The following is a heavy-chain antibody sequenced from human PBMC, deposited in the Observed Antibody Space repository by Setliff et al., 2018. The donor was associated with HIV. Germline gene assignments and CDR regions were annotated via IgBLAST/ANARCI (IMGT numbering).Heavy chain of an antibody. J-gene: IGHJ4*02. CDR3: ARHAAGPDGPFDY. CDR2: VYHTGST. CDR1: GYSMSSGYY. D-gene: IGHD2-2*01. Sequence: TLYLTCGVSGYSMSSGYYWGWIRQPPGKGLEWIGNVYHTGSTYYNPSLKSRVPISVDTSKNQFSLKLSSVIAADTAVYYCARHAAGPDGPFDYWGQGTLVTVSS. V-gene: IGHV4-38-2*01.